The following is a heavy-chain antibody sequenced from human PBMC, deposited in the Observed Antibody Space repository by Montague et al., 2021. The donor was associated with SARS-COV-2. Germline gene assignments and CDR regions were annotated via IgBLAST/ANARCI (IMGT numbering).Heavy chain of an antibody. CDR3: ARDSDYYDNSGQFDY. D-gene: IGHD3-22*01. CDR1: GGSISSYY. V-gene: IGHV4-59*13. Sequence: SETLSLTCAVSGGSISSYYWSCILQPPGKGLEWIVYIYYSGSTNYNPSLQSRVTISVDTSKNQFFLKLIAVTAADTAVYYCARDSDYYDNSGQFDYWGQGTLVTVSS. CDR2: IYYSGST. J-gene: IGHJ4*02.